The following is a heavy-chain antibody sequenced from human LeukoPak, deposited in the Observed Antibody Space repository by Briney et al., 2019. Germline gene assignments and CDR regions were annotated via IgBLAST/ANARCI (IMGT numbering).Heavy chain of an antibody. CDR2: IWSDGSNK. D-gene: IGHD2-2*01. J-gene: IGHJ4*02. CDR3: ARWGSTSCYDY. Sequence: GGSLRLSCAASGFTFSSYGMHWVRQAPGKGLEWVVVIWSDGSNKYYADSVKGRFTISRDNSKNTLFLQMGSLRADDMAVYYCARWGSTSCYDYWGQGTLVTVYS. CDR1: GFTFSSYG. V-gene: IGHV3-33*01.